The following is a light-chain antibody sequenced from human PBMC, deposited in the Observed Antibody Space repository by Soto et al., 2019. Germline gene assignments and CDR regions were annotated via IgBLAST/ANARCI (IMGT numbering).Light chain of an antibody. CDR1: SSNIGNNY. V-gene: IGLV1-51*01. Sequence: QSVLTQPPSVSAAPGQKVTISCSVSSSNIGNNYVSWYQQFPGTAPKLLIYDNNKRPSGIPDRFSGSKSGTSATLDITGLQTGDEADYYCGTWDSSLSAVVFGGGTKLTVL. J-gene: IGLJ2*01. CDR3: GTWDSSLSAVV. CDR2: DNN.